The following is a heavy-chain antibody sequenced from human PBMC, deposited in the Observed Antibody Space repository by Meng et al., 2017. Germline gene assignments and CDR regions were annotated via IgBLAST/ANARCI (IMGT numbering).Heavy chain of an antibody. CDR3: AHFDY. J-gene: IGHJ4*02. CDR2: ISYDGSNK. CDR1: GLNFSSYA. V-gene: IGHV3-30*15. Sequence: QVRLGESWVGVVHPGRCLSLSCADSGLNFSSYAMREVRQAPGKGLEWVAVISYDGSNKSYADSVKGRFTISRDNSKNTLYLQMSSLRAEDTAVYYCAHFDYWGQGTLVTVSS.